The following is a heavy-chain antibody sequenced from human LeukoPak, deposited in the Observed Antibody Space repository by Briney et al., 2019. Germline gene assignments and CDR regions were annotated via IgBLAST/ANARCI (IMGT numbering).Heavy chain of an antibody. CDR3: ARGAPHSSSWGFDY. J-gene: IGHJ4*02. CDR1: GGSFSGYY. D-gene: IGHD6-13*01. V-gene: IGHV4-34*01. Sequence: SETLSLTCAVYGGSFSGYYWSWIRQPPGKGLEWIGEINHSGGTNYSPSLKSRVTISVDTSKNQFSLKLSSVTAADTAVYYCARGAPHSSSWGFDYWGQGTLVTVSS. CDR2: INHSGGT.